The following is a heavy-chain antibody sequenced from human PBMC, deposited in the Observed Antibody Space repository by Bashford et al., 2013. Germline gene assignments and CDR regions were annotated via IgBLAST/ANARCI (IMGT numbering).Heavy chain of an antibody. Sequence: GSVRLSCAASGLHVSDYYMNWIRQAPGKGLEWVSYISSSGPDTFIYYADSVKGRFTLSRDTAKNSLFLQMDSLRVEDTAVYYCAREYSGRYSSLDYWGQGALVTVSS. CDR2: ISSSGPDTFI. V-gene: IGHV3-11*01. J-gene: IGHJ4*02. CDR1: GLHVSDYY. D-gene: IGHD1-26*01. CDR3: AREYSGRYSSLDY.